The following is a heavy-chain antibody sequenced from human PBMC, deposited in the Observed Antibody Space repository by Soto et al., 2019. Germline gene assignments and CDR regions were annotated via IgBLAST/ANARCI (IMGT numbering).Heavy chain of an antibody. CDR3: ARSYDSSGYYWDY. V-gene: IGHV4-31*03. D-gene: IGHD3-22*01. CDR2: IYYSGST. J-gene: IGHJ4*02. CDR1: GGSISSGGYY. Sequence: PSETLSLTCTVSGGSISSGGYYWSWIRQHPGKGLEWIGYIYYSGSTYYNPSLKSRVTISVDTSKNQFSLKLSSVTAADTAVYYCARSYDSSGYYWDYWGQGTPVTVSS.